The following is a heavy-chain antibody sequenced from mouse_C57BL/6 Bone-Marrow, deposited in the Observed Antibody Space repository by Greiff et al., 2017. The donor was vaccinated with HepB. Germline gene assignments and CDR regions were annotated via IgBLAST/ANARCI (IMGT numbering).Heavy chain of an antibody. D-gene: IGHD1-3*01. V-gene: IGHV7-3*01. CDR2: IRNKANGYTT. CDR1: GFTFTDYY. J-gene: IGHJ2*01. CDR3: ARYASITASNFDY. Sequence: EVKLVESGGGLVQPGGSLSLSCAASGFTFTDYYMSWVRQPPGKALEWLGFIRNKANGYTTEYSASVTGRFTISRDNSQSILYLQMNALRAEDSATYYCARYASITASNFDYWGQGTTLTVSS.